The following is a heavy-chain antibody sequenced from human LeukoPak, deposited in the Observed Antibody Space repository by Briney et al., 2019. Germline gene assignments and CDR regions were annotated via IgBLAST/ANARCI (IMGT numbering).Heavy chain of an antibody. CDR2: ISAYNGNT. Sequence: GASVKVSCKASGYTFTSYGISWVRQAPGQGLEWMGWISAYNGNTNYAQKLQGRVTMTTDTSTSTAYMELRSLRSDDTAVYYCARVRPIAAAGRYGMDVWGQGTTVTVSS. CDR1: GYTFTSYG. D-gene: IGHD6-13*01. J-gene: IGHJ6*02. CDR3: ARVRPIAAAGRYGMDV. V-gene: IGHV1-18*01.